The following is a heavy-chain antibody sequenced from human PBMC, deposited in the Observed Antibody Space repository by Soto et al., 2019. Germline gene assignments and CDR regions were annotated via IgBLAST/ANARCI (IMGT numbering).Heavy chain of an antibody. Sequence: PGGSLRLSCAASGFTFRSYAMNWVRQAPGKGLEWVSVISGSGDSTYYADSVKGRFTISRDNSKNTLYLQMNSLRAEDTAVYYCARRGPGTYFDYWGQGTLVTVSS. J-gene: IGHJ4*02. V-gene: IGHV3-23*01. CDR1: GFTFRSYA. D-gene: IGHD6-13*01. CDR2: ISGSGDST. CDR3: ARRGPGTYFDY.